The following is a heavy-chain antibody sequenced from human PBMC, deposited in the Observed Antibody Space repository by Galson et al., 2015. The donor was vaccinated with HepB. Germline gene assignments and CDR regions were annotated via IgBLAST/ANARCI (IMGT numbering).Heavy chain of an antibody. CDR1: GFTFDDYT. J-gene: IGHJ6*02. V-gene: IGHV3-43*01. Sequence: SLRLSCAASGFTFDDYTMHWVRQAPGKGLEWVSLISWDGGSTYYADSVKGRFTISRDNSKNSLYLQMNSLRTEDTALYYCAKDGTPQSSWRYYYYYYGMDVWGQGTTVTVSS. CDR2: ISWDGGST. D-gene: IGHD6-13*01. CDR3: AKDGTPQSSWRYYYYYYGMDV.